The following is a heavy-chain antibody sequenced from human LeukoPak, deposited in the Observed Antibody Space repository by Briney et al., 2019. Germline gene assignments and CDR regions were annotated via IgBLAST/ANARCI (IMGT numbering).Heavy chain of an antibody. V-gene: IGHV1-18*01. CDR2: ISAYNGNT. CDR3: ARHSSGWSLDY. D-gene: IGHD6-19*01. J-gene: IGHJ4*02. CDR1: GYTFSSHG. Sequence: ASVKVSCKASGYTFSSHGIDWVRQAPGQGLEWMGWISAYNGNTNYAQGLQGRVTMTTDTSTTTAYMELRSLRSDDTAVYFCARHSSGWSLDYWGQGTLVTVSS.